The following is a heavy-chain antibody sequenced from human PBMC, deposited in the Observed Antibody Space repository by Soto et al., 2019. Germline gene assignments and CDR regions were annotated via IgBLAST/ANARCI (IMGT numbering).Heavy chain of an antibody. CDR1: GYSFTSYV. CDR2: IYPGDSDT. Sequence: PGVSLKISCKVAGYSFTSYVIGWMRQMPGKGLEWMGIIYPGDSDTRYSPSFQGQVTISADKSISTAYLQWSSLKASDTAMYYCARCPMIEDWFDPWGQGTLVTVSS. D-gene: IGHD3-22*01. V-gene: IGHV5-51*01. CDR3: ARCPMIEDWFDP. J-gene: IGHJ5*02.